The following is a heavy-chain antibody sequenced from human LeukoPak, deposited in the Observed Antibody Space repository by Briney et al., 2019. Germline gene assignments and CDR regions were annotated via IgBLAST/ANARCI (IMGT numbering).Heavy chain of an antibody. CDR2: IYYSGTT. D-gene: IGHD1-26*01. Sequence: SETLSLTCTVSGGSISSSDYYWGWIRQPPGKGLEWIASIYYSGTTHYNPSLKSRVTISVDTSNNQFSLKLTSVTAADTAVYYCARWVGATRFGYWGQGILVTVSS. V-gene: IGHV4-39*07. CDR1: GGSISSSDYY. CDR3: ARWVGATRFGY. J-gene: IGHJ4*02.